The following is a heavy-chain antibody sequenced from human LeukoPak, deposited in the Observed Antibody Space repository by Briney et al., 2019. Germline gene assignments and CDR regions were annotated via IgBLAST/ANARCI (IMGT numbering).Heavy chain of an antibody. CDR3: AREGDFDWPFDY. CDR2: IWYDGSNK. J-gene: IGHJ4*02. D-gene: IGHD3-9*01. CDR1: GFTFSSYD. Sequence: PGGSLRLSCAASGFTFSSYDMHWVRQAPGKGLEWVAVIWYDGSNKYYADSVKGRFTISRDNSKNTLYLQMNSLRAEDTAVYYCAREGDFDWPFDYWGQGTLVTVSS. V-gene: IGHV3-33*01.